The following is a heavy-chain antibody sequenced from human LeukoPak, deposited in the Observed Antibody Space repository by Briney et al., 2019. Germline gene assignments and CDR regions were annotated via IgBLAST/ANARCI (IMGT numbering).Heavy chain of an antibody. V-gene: IGHV4-59*08. Sequence: SETLSLTCSVSGGSISSYYWSWIRQPPGKGLEWIGYVYYSGSTNYNPSLKSRVTMSVDTSKNQFSLKLTSVTAADTAVYYCARLRPVAGYDAFDIWGHGTMVTVSS. CDR2: VYYSGST. CDR1: GGSISSYY. J-gene: IGHJ3*02. CDR3: ARLRPVAGYDAFDI. D-gene: IGHD6-19*01.